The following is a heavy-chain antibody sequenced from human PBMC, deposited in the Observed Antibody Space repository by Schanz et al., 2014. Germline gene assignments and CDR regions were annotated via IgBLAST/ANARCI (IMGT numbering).Heavy chain of an antibody. V-gene: IGHV3-48*04. J-gene: IGHJ4*02. CDR1: GFTFSDYS. Sequence: EVQLVESGGDFVQPGGSLRLSCEVSGFTFSDYSMTWVRQPPGKGLEWVSYISGNSIFTYNAKSVKGRFTISRDNARNSLYLQMTSLRAEDTALYYCTRDRAYHSFDYWGQGTLVTVSS. D-gene: IGHD1-26*01. CDR2: ISGNSIFT. CDR3: TRDRAYHSFDY.